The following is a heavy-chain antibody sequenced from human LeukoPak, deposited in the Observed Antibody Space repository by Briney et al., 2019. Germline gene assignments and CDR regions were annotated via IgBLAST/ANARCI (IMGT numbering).Heavy chain of an antibody. CDR1: GFTFDDYG. CDR2: INWNGGST. Sequence: GGSLRLSCAASGFTFDDYGMSWVRQAPGKGLEWVSGINWNGGSTGYADSVKGRFTISRDNAKNSLYLQMNSLRAEDTAVYYCARDEGYCSSTSCYGPWFDPWGQGTLVTVSS. V-gene: IGHV3-20*04. CDR3: ARDEGYCSSTSCYGPWFDP. J-gene: IGHJ5*02. D-gene: IGHD2-2*01.